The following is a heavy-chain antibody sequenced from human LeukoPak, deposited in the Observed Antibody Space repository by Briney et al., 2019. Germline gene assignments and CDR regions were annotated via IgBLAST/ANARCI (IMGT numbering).Heavy chain of an antibody. D-gene: IGHD1-14*01. CDR3: RAATKNRGHYFDY. J-gene: IGHJ4*02. CDR1: GFTFSIYG. Sequence: GRSLRLSCAASGFTFSIYGMHWVRQAPGKGLEWVAVISSDGREEDYADSVRGRFTISRDNSRDTLYLQMSSLRPEDAAVYYCRAATKNRGHYFDYWGQGALVTVSS. V-gene: IGHV3-30*03. CDR2: ISSDGREE.